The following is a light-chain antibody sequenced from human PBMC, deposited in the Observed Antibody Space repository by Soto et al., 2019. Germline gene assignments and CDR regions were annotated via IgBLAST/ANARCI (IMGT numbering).Light chain of an antibody. V-gene: IGKV1-5*03. CDR3: QQYNSPVT. CDR1: QSLGTW. Sequence: DIQMTQSPSTLSASVGDRVTITCRASQSLGTWLAWYQQKPGKAPKLLIYKASSLESGVPSRFSGSGSGTEFTLAISSLQPDDFATYYCQQYNSPVTFGQGTKLEIK. J-gene: IGKJ2*01. CDR2: KAS.